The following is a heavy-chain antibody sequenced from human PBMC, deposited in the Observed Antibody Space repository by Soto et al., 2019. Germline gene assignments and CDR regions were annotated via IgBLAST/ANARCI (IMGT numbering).Heavy chain of an antibody. CDR2: FDPEDGET. CDR1: GYTLTELS. Sequence: ASVKVSCKVSGYTLTELSMHWVRQAPGKGLEWMGGFDPEDGETIYAQKFQGRVTMTEDTSTDTAYMELSSLRSEDTAVYYCATDLSRGSSYRKFDYWGQGTLVTVSS. CDR3: ATDLSRGSSYRKFDY. V-gene: IGHV1-24*01. J-gene: IGHJ4*02. D-gene: IGHD6-6*01.